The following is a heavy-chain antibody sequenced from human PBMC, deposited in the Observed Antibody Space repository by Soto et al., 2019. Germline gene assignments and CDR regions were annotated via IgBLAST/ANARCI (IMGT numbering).Heavy chain of an antibody. V-gene: IGHV1-46*04. Sequence: ASVKVSCQASGYTFTSYYMHWVRQAPGQGLEWMGIINPSGGSTSYAQKLQGRVTMTRDTSTSTVYMEMSSLRSEDTAVYYCAREGSSRSSAYYYGMDVWGQGTTVPSP. CDR1: GYTFTSYY. J-gene: IGHJ6*02. CDR2: INPSGGST. D-gene: IGHD6-6*01. CDR3: AREGSSRSSAYYYGMDV.